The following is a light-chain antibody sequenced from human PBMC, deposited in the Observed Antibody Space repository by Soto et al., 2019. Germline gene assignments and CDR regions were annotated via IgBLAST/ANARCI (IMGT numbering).Light chain of an antibody. Sequence: ESVLTQSPGTLSLSPGEKATLSCRASQSVSSSYLAWYQQKPGQAPRLLIYGASSRATGIPDRFSGSGSGTDFTLTVSRLEPEDVAVYYCQQFGSSSWTFGQGTKVEIE. J-gene: IGKJ1*01. CDR2: GAS. CDR3: QQFGSSSWT. CDR1: QSVSSSY. V-gene: IGKV3-20*01.